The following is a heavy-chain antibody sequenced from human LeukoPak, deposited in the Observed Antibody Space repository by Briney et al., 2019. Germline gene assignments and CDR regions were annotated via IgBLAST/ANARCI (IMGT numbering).Heavy chain of an antibody. V-gene: IGHV4-59*01. Sequence: PSETLSLACTVSGDSISTYYWRWIRQPPGKGLEWIGYIYYRVTSDYNPSLKSRVTMSVDMSTRQISLKLSSVTAADTAVYYCARAVGGDGSGSLWGPGTLVTVSS. CDR1: GDSISTYY. CDR3: ARAVGGDGSGSL. J-gene: IGHJ4*02. CDR2: IYYRVTS. D-gene: IGHD3-10*01.